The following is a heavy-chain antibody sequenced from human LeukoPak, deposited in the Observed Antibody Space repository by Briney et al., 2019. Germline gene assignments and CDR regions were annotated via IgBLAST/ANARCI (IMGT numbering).Heavy chain of an antibody. CDR1: GYSISSGYY. D-gene: IGHD1-1*01. CDR2: IYPSGTT. V-gene: IGHV4-38-2*02. CDR3: AREKIGTGIILGKDYYYMDV. J-gene: IGHJ6*03. Sequence: SETLSLTCTVSGYSISSGYYWGWIRQPPGKGLEWIGNIYPSGTTYYNPSLKTRVTISVDTSKNQFSLKLSSVTAADTAVYHCAREKIGTGIILGKDYYYMDVWGKGTTVTVSS.